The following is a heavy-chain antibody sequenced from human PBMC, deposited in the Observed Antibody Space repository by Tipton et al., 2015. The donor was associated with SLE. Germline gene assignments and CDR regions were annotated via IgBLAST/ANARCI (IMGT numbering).Heavy chain of an antibody. CDR1: GGSISSYY. CDR3: AGGAYLYDSLGYYKAVDI. CDR2: IYYSGST. Sequence: TLSLTCTVSGGSISSYYWSWIRQPPGKGLEWIGYIYYSGSTNYNPTLKSRVTISVDTSKNQFSLKLSSVTAADTAVYYCAGGAYLYDSLGYYKAVDIWGQETMVSVSS. J-gene: IGHJ3*02. V-gene: IGHV4-59*07. D-gene: IGHD3-22*01.